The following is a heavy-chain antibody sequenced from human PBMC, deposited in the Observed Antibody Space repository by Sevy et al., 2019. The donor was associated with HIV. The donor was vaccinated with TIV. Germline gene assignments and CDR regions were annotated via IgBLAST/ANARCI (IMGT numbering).Heavy chain of an antibody. CDR1: GGSISSGDYY. CDR2: IYYSGTT. J-gene: IGHJ4*02. V-gene: IGHV4-30-4*01. D-gene: IGHD2-2*01. Sequence: SETLSLTCTVSGGSISSGDYYWSWIRQPPGKGLEWIGYIYYSGTTYSNPSLKSRVTISVDTSKNQFSLKLSSVTAADTDVYYCARTSRDIVLVAAYFDFWGQGTLVTVSS. CDR3: ARTSRDIVLVAAYFDF.